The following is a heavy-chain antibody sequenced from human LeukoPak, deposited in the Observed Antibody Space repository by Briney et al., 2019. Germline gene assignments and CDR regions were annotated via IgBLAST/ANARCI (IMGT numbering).Heavy chain of an antibody. CDR1: GGSISSYY. V-gene: IGHV4-59*01. J-gene: IGHJ4*02. D-gene: IGHD1-7*01. Sequence: SETLSLTCTVSGGSISSYYWSWLRQPPGKGLEWIGYIYYSGSTNYNPSLKGRVTISVDTSKSQFSLKLSSVTAADTAVYYCARVRITGTTTAFDYWGQGTLVTVSS. CDR3: ARVRITGTTTAFDY. CDR2: IYYSGST.